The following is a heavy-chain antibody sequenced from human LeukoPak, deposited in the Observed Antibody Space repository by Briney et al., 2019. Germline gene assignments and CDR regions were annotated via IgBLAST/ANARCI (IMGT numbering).Heavy chain of an antibody. CDR1: GGTFSSYA. J-gene: IGHJ6*04. Sequence: ASVKVSCKASGGTFSSYAISWVRQAPGQGLEWMGGIIPIFGTANYAQKFQGRVTITADESTSTAYMELSSLRPEDTAVYYCAENYYYGSGSYYKGNYYYYGMDVWGKGTTVTVSS. CDR2: IIPIFGTA. CDR3: AENYYYGSGSYYKGNYYYYGMDV. D-gene: IGHD3-10*01. V-gene: IGHV1-69*13.